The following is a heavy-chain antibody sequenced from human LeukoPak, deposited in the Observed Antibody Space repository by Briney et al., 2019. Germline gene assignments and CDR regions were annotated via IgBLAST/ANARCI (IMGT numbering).Heavy chain of an antibody. D-gene: IGHD6-19*01. J-gene: IGHJ4*02. CDR2: LTRSGGDT. CDR1: GFTFTDYP. CDR3: AKVDPTERTYSSGWYYFDY. Sequence: GGSLRLSCAASGFTFTDYPMSWLRQAPGKGVEWVSALTRSGGDTYHADTVKGRFTISRDNSKDTLYLQMNTLRVEDTAVYYCAKVDPTERTYSSGWYYFDYWGQGTLVTVSS. V-gene: IGHV3-23*01.